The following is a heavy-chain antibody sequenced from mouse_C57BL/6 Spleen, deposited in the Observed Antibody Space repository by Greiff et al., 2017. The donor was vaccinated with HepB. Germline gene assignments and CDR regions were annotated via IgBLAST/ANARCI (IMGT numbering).Heavy chain of an antibody. D-gene: IGHD1-1*01. CDR3: ARALYYYGSSNWYFDV. Sequence: EVKLVESGPELVKPGASVKIPCKASGYTFTDYNMDWVKQSHGKSLEWIGDINPNNGGTIYNQKFKGKATLTVDKSSSTAYMELRSLTSEDTAVYYCARALYYYGSSNWYFDVWGTGTTVTVSS. CDR1: GYTFTDYN. V-gene: IGHV1-18*01. CDR2: INPNNGGT. J-gene: IGHJ1*03.